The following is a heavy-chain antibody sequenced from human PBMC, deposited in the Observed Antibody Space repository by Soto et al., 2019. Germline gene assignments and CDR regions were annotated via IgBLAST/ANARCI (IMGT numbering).Heavy chain of an antibody. J-gene: IGHJ4*02. Sequence: HPGGSLRLSCAASGFTFNSYAMSWVRQAPGKGLEWVSLISGNGGTTNYADSVKGRFTVSRDNSKKTLYLQMDSLRAEDTAVYYCAKGKSHTLFGVDTLFDYWCQGTLVTAPQ. D-gene: IGHD3-3*01. CDR2: ISGNGGTT. CDR1: GFTFNSYA. V-gene: IGHV3-23*01. CDR3: AKGKSHTLFGVDTLFDY.